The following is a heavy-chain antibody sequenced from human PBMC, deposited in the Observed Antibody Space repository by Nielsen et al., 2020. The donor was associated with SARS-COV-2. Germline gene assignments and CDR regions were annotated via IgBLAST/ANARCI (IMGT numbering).Heavy chain of an antibody. J-gene: IGHJ3*02. CDR1: GFTFSDHY. Sequence: GGSLRLSCAASGFTFSDHYMEWVRQAPGKGLEWVGRTRNKANSYTTEYAASVKGRFTISRDDSKNSLYLQMNSLKTEDTAVYYCASSIVGATPDAFDIWGQGTMVTVSS. CDR2: TRNKANSYTT. CDR3: ASSIVGATPDAFDI. V-gene: IGHV3-72*01. D-gene: IGHD1-26*01.